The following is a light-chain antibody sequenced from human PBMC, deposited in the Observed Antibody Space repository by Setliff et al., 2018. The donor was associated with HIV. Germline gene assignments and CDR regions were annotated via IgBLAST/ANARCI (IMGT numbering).Light chain of an antibody. Sequence: QSVLTQPRSVSGSPGQSVTISCTGTSSDVGAYNYVSWYQHHPGKAPKVMIYDVTKRPSGVPDRFSGSKSGNTASRTISGLQAEDEADYYCCSYAGTYTFVVLFGGGTKVTVL. CDR1: SSDVGAYNY. V-gene: IGLV2-11*01. CDR2: DVT. J-gene: IGLJ2*01. CDR3: CSYAGTYTFVVL.